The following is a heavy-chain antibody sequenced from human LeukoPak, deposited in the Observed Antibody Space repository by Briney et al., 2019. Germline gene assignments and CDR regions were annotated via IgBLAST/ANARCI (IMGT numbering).Heavy chain of an antibody. D-gene: IGHD3-3*01. CDR2: INHSGST. Sequence: PSETLSLTCAVYGESFSGYYWSWIRQPPGKGLEWIGEINHSGSTNYNPSLKSRVTISVDTSKNQFSLKLSSVTAADTAVYYCARGTNAHYDFWSGYYHKGNYFDYWGQGTLVTVSS. CDR3: ARGTNAHYDFWSGYYHKGNYFDY. J-gene: IGHJ4*02. V-gene: IGHV4-34*01. CDR1: GESFSGYY.